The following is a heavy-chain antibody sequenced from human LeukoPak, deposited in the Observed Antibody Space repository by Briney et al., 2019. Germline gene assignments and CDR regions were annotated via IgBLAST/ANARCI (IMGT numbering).Heavy chain of an antibody. CDR3: ARVGGDCGGDCYHFDY. Sequence: SVKLSCKASVATFSIYAISWVRQAPGQGLGWMGGIIPIFGTANYAQKFQGRVTITADESTSTAYMELSSLRSEDTAVYYCARVGGDCGGDCYHFDYWGQGTLVTVSS. J-gene: IGHJ4*02. D-gene: IGHD2-21*02. CDR1: VATFSIYA. V-gene: IGHV1-69*01. CDR2: IIPIFGTA.